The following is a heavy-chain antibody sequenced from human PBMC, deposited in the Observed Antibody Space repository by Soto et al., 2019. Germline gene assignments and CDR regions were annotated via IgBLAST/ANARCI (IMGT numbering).Heavy chain of an antibody. D-gene: IGHD6-6*01. Sequence: SETLSLTCTVSGGSISSYFWSWIRRPPGKGLEWIGYIYYSGSTNYNPSLKSRVTISVDTSKKQFSLKLSSVTAADTAVYYCVSIAARHYYYGMDVWGQGTTVTVSS. J-gene: IGHJ6*02. CDR2: IYYSGST. V-gene: IGHV4-59*12. CDR3: VSIAARHYYYGMDV. CDR1: GGSISSYF.